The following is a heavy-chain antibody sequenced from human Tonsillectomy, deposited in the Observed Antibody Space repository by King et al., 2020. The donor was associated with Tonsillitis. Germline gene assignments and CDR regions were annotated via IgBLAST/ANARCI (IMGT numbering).Heavy chain of an antibody. CDR3: ARDSQWVVPTPVPFDI. CDR2: ISVYKGNT. Sequence: QLVQSGAEVKKPGASVKVSCKASGYTFTSYGISWVRQAPGQGLEWMGWISVYKGNTNYAQKLQGRVTMTTETSTSTAYMQLRSLRSDATAVYYCARDSQWVVPTPVPFDIWGQGTMVTVSS. V-gene: IGHV1-18*04. D-gene: IGHD2-2*01. J-gene: IGHJ3*02. CDR1: GYTFTSYG.